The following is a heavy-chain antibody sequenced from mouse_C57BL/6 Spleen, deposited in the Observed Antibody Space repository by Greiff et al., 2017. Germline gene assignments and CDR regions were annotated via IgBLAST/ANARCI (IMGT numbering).Heavy chain of an antibody. D-gene: IGHD3-1*01. CDR2: IDPSESYT. Sequence: QVQLQQPGAELVKPGASVKLSCKVSGYTFTSYWMQWVKQRPGQGLEWLGEIDPSESYTYYKQKFKGKATLNVDTSSSTAYMQLSSQTSEDSAVYYCARSGPPLYAMDYWGQGTSVTVSS. V-gene: IGHV1-50*01. J-gene: IGHJ4*01. CDR3: ARSGPPLYAMDY. CDR1: GYTFTSYW.